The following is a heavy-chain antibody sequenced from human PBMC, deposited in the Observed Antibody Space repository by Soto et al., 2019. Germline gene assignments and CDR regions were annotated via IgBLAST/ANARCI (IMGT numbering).Heavy chain of an antibody. V-gene: IGHV4-39*02. CDR1: GGSVSSNSYS. CDR3: AREGVRRYRRAFDI. J-gene: IGHJ3*02. CDR2: IYSNDNT. D-gene: IGHD3-16*02. Sequence: SETLSLTCTVCGGSVSSNSYSWGWVRQSPGKGLEWIGTIYSNDNTHYNPSLLSRVTISVDTSKNEFSLRLNSVTAADTAVYYCAREGVRRYRRAFDIWGQGTMVTVS.